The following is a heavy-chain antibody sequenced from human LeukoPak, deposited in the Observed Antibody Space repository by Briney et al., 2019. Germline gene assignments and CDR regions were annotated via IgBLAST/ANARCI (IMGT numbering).Heavy chain of an antibody. CDR1: GFNFNNAW. CDR3: TTESFAFDI. Sequence: PGGSLRLSCAASGFNFNNAWMSWVRQAPGKGLEWVGRIKSKTGGGTTDYAAPVKGRFTISRDDSKNTLYLQMSSLKTDDTAVYYCTTESFAFDIWGQGTMVTVSS. J-gene: IGHJ3*02. CDR2: IKSKTGGGTT. V-gene: IGHV3-15*01.